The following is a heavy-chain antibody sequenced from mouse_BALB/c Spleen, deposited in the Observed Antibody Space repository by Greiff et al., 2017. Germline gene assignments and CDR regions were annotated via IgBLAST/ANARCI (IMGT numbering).Heavy chain of an antibody. D-gene: IGHD4-1*01. J-gene: IGHJ1*01. CDR1: GFTFSSYY. Sequence: EVKLVESGGGLVKLGGSLKLSCAASGFTFSSYYMSWVRQTPEKRLELVAAINSNGGSTYYPDTVKGRFTISRDNAKNTLYLQMSSLKSEDTALYYCARRTGSYWYFDVWGAGTTVTVSS. CDR3: ARRTGSYWYFDV. CDR2: INSNGGST. V-gene: IGHV5-6-2*01.